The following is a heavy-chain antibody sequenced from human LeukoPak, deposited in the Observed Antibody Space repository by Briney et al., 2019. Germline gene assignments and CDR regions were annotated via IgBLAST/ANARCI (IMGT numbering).Heavy chain of an antibody. CDR2: INTDGNIT. CDR3: ARGNYYGN. CDR1: GFTFSSYW. Sequence: SGGSLRLSCAASGFTFSSYWMHWVRQAPGKGLVWVSRINTDGNITNYADSVKGRFTISRDNAKNTLYLQMNSLRAEDTALYYCARGNYYGNWGQGTLVTVSS. V-gene: IGHV3-74*01. J-gene: IGHJ4*02.